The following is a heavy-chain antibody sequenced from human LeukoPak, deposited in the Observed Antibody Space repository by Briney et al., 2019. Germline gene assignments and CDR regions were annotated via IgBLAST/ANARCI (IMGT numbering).Heavy chain of an antibody. CDR2: ISGSGGST. CDR1: GFTFSSYA. Sequence: GGSLRLSCAASGFTFSSYAMSWVRQAPGKGLEWVSAISGSGGSTYYADPVKGRFTISRDNSKNTLYLQMNSLRAEDTAVYYCANTTIVAYYFDYWGQGTLVTVSS. J-gene: IGHJ4*02. D-gene: IGHD3-22*01. V-gene: IGHV3-23*01. CDR3: ANTTIVAYYFDY.